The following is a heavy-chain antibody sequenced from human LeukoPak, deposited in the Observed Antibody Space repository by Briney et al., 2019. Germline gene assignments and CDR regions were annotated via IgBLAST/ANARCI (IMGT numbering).Heavy chain of an antibody. J-gene: IGHJ4*02. V-gene: IGHV3-30*02. CDR1: GFTFSSYG. CDR2: IRYDGSNK. D-gene: IGHD3-10*01. CDR3: AKDRLNYYYGSGSYYAMDY. Sequence: GGSLRLSCAASGFTFSSYGMHWVRQAPGKGLEWVAFIRYDGSNKYYADSVKGRFTISRDNSKNTLYLQMNSLRAEDTAVYYCAKDRLNYYYGSGSYYAMDYWGQGTLVTVSS.